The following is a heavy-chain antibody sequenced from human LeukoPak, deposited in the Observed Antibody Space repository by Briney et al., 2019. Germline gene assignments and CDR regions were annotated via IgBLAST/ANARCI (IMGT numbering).Heavy chain of an antibody. D-gene: IGHD3-10*01. V-gene: IGHV3-74*01. J-gene: IGHJ4*02. CDR1: GFPFSSYC. CDR3: TRDTFGARDS. Sequence: GGSLRLSCAGSGFPFSSYCMHWVRQVPGKGLVWVSRINEGGSSTSYAESVRGRFTISRDNAKNTLYLQMNSLRAEDTAVYYCTRDTFGARDSWGQGTLVTVSS. CDR2: INEGGSST.